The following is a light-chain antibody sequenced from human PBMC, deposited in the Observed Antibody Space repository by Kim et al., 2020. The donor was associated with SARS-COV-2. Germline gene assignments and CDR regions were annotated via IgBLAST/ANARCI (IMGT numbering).Light chain of an antibody. CDR2: EAS. J-gene: IGKJ4*01. V-gene: IGKV1-39*01. CDR1: QSISIY. CDR3: QQSYTTPLVT. Sequence: DIQMTQSPSSLSASLGDRVTITCRTSQSISIYLNWYQQKPGKAPKLLMYEASTLQSGVPSRFSGSGFGTDFTLIISSLQPEDFATYYCQQSYTTPLVTFGGGTKLEI.